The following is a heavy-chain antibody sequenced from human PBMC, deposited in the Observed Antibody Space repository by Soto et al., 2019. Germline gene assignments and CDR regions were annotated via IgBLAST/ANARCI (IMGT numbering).Heavy chain of an antibody. Sequence: PGGSLRLSCTASGFIFGDFTMSWFRQAPGKGLEWVSGIAWNSDIIGYADSVKGRFTISRDNGKNSLYLQMNSLRPEDTAVYYCARRYGSCFDYWGQGTLVTVSS. D-gene: IGHD1-26*01. CDR1: GFIFGDFT. CDR2: IAWNSDII. V-gene: IGHV3-9*01. CDR3: ARRYGSCFDY. J-gene: IGHJ4*02.